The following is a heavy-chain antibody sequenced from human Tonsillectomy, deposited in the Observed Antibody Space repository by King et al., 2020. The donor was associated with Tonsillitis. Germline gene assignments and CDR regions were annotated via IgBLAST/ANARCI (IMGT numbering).Heavy chain of an antibody. CDR3: ARGRVKADQVLYGGWFDP. CDR1: GGSISSYS. J-gene: IGHJ5*02. Sequence: VQLQESGPGLVKPSETLSLTCTVSGGSISSYSWSWIRQPPGKGLEWIGYIYYSGRINYNPSLKSRVTMSVDTAKNQLSLQLSSVTAADTAVYYCARGRVKADQVLYGGWFDPWGQGTLVTVSS. CDR2: IYYSGRI. V-gene: IGHV4-59*01. D-gene: IGHD2-2*02.